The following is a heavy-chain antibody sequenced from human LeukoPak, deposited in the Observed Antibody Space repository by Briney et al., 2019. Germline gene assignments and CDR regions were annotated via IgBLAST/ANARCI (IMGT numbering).Heavy chain of an antibody. CDR1: GGSISSSSYY. CDR2: IYYSGST. D-gene: IGHD2-15*01. Sequence: SETLSLTCTVSGGSISSSSYYWGWIRQPPGKGLEWIGSIYYSGSTYYNPSLKSRVTISVDTSKNQFSLKLSSVTAADTAVYYCARAYCSGGSCYSSRGMFDPWGQGTLVTVSS. J-gene: IGHJ5*02. V-gene: IGHV4-39*07. CDR3: ARAYCSGGSCYSSRGMFDP.